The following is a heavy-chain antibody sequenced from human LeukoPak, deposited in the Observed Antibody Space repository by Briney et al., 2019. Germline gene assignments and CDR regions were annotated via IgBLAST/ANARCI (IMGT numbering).Heavy chain of an antibody. CDR3: ARDQTYSGSGIYTYFDY. CDR2: ISSTGST. J-gene: IGHJ4*02. Sequence: SQTLSLTCTVSGGSISSGGHYWSWIRQPAGKGLEYLGRISSTGSTNYNPSLRSRVTISADTSKNHFSLKLTSVTAADTAAYYCARDQTYSGSGIYTYFDYWGQGTLVTVSS. D-gene: IGHD3-10*01. V-gene: IGHV4-61*02. CDR1: GGSISSGGHY.